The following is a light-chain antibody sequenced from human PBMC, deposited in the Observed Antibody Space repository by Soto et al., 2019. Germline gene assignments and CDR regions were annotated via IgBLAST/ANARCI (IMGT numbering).Light chain of an antibody. CDR3: QQFNNYPHGDT. V-gene: IGKV1D-13*01. J-gene: IGKJ5*01. CDR2: DAS. CDR1: QGISSA. Sequence: AIQLTQSPSSLSASVGDRVTITCRASQGISSALAWYQQKPGKAPKLLIYDASSLESGVPSRFSGSGSGTDFTLTISSLQPEDFATYYCQQFNNYPHGDTFGQGTRLENK.